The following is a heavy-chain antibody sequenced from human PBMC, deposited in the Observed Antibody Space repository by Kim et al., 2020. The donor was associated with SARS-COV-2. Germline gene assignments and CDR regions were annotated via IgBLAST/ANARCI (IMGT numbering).Heavy chain of an antibody. V-gene: IGHV4-39*01. Sequence: SETLSLTCTVSGDSISSSSYYWGWIRQPPGKGLEWIGSIYYSGSTYYNPSLKSRVTISVDTSKNQFSLKLSSVTAADTAVYYCARPSGGWSGYRNYMDVWGKGTTVTVSS. CDR2: IYYSGST. CDR1: GDSISSSSYY. J-gene: IGHJ6*03. D-gene: IGHD3-3*01. CDR3: ARPSGGWSGYRNYMDV.